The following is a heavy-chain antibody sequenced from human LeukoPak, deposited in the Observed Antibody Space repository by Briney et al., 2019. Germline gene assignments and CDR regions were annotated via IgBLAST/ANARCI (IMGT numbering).Heavy chain of an antibody. Sequence: GGSLRLSCAASGFTFSSYAMSWVRQAPGRGLEWVATLSGSGAGTYYSDSVQGRFTISRDNSKRTLFLQMNSLRAEDTAFYYCAKAELGVDTFFDYWGQGTLVTVSS. V-gene: IGHV3-23*01. CDR3: AKAELGVDTFFDY. J-gene: IGHJ4*02. D-gene: IGHD3-3*01. CDR1: GFTFSSYA. CDR2: LSGSGAGT.